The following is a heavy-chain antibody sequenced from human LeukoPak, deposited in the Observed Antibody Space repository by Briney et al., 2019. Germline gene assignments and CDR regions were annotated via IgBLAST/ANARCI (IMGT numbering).Heavy chain of an antibody. CDR1: GYSFTSYA. Sequence: GASVKVSCKASGYSFTSYAMNWVRQAPGQGLEWMGWINTNTEDPTYAQGFTGRFVFSLDTSVSTAYLQISNLTSEDTAVYYCATDPVGATHGFDIWGQGTMVTVSS. CDR3: ATDPVGATHGFDI. CDR2: INTNTEDP. J-gene: IGHJ3*02. V-gene: IGHV7-4-1*02. D-gene: IGHD1-26*01.